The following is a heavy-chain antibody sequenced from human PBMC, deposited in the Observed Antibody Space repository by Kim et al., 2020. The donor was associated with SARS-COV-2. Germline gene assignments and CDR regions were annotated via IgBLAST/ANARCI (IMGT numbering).Heavy chain of an antibody. CDR3: ARGHYGSGSYYKAPPSYYYGMDV. V-gene: IGHV6-1*01. J-gene: IGHJ6*02. CDR2: TYYRSKWHN. Sequence: SQTLSLTCAISGDSVSSNSAAWNWIRQSPSRGLEWLGRTYYRSKWHNDYAVSVKSRITINPDTSKNQFSLQLNSVTPEDTAVYYCARGHYGSGSYYKAPPSYYYGMDVWGQGTTVTVSS. CDR1: GDSVSSNSAA. D-gene: IGHD3-10*01.